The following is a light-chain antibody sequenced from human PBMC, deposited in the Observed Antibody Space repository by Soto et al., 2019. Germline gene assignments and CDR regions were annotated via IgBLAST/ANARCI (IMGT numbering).Light chain of an antibody. CDR1: SSNLGIYDF. Sequence: QSVLTQPRSVFGSPGQSVTISCTGSSSNLGIYDFVSWFQQHPGKAPKLIIYNVSERPLGVPARFSGSKSGKTASLTISGLQGDDEADYFCCSYGGYYDYVFGTGTKVTVL. J-gene: IGLJ1*01. CDR2: NVS. CDR3: CSYGGYYDYV. V-gene: IGLV2-11*01.